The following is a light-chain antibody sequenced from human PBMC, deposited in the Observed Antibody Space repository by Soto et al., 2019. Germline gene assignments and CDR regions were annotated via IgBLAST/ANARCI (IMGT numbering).Light chain of an antibody. Sequence: DIQMTQSPSSLSASVGDRVTITCRASQSITSYLNWYQQKPGKAPQLLIYAASSLQSGVPSRFSGSGSGTDFTLTISSLQPEDFATYFCQQSYTNPWTFGQGTKVEVK. J-gene: IGKJ1*01. CDR1: QSITSY. CDR3: QQSYTNPWT. CDR2: AAS. V-gene: IGKV1-39*01.